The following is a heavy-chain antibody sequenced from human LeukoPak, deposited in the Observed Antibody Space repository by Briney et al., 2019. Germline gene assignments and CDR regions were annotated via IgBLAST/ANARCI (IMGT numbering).Heavy chain of an antibody. CDR2: IWYDGSNK. V-gene: IGHV3-33*01. CDR1: GLTFRSHA. CDR3: AREGPRGNSQFDY. Sequence: PGTSLRLSCATSGLTFRSHAMHWVRQSPGKGLEWVAQIWYDGSNKYYADSVKGRFSVSRDNSKDTLFLQMNSLRAEDTAVYYCAREGPRGNSQFDYWGQGTLVTVSS. J-gene: IGHJ4*02. D-gene: IGHD4-23*01.